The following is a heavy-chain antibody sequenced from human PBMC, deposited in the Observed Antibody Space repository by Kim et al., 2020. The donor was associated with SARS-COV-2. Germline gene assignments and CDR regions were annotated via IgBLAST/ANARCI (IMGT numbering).Heavy chain of an antibody. CDR2: ISTYNGNT. Sequence: ASVKVSCKPSGYTFTSYGITWVRQAPGQGLEWMGWISTYNGNTKYAQKLQDRVTMTTDTSTSTAYMELRSLRSDDTAVYYCARGRYSSGIRYYFDYWGQGNLVTVSS. J-gene: IGHJ4*02. V-gene: IGHV1-18*04. CDR3: ARGRYSSGIRYYFDY. D-gene: IGHD5-18*01. CDR1: GYTFTSYG.